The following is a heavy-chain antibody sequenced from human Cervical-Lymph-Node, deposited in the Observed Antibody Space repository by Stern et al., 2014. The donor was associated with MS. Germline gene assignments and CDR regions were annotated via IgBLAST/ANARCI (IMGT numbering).Heavy chain of an antibody. CDR1: GGSVSSSSFY. CDR3: ARDGLDGMDV. CDR2: THYSVNT. V-gene: IGHV4-61*03. Sequence: QVQLQESGPGLVKPSETLSLTCTVSGGSVSSSSFYWSWIRQPPGKGLEWSGYTHYSVNTKSNPSLKSRVTISIDTSKNHFSLNLTSLTAADTAVYYCARDGLDGMDVWGQGTSVTVSS. D-gene: IGHD3/OR15-3a*01. J-gene: IGHJ6*02.